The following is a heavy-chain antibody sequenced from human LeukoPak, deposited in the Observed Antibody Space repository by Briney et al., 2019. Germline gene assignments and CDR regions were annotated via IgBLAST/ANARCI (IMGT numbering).Heavy chain of an antibody. CDR1: GGSISSYY. D-gene: IGHD5-12*01. CDR2: INHSGST. V-gene: IGHV4-34*01. Sequence: PSETLSLTCTVSGGSISSYYWSWIRQPPGKGLEWIGEINHSGSTNYNPSLKSRVTISVDTSRNQFSLKLSSVTAADAAVYYCARGRWLRNFDYWGQGTLVTVSS. CDR3: ARGRWLRNFDY. J-gene: IGHJ4*02.